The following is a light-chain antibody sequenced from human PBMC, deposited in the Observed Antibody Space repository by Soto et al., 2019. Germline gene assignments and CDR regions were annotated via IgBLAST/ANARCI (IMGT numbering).Light chain of an antibody. J-gene: IGLJ3*02. CDR2: TNN. CDR3: AAWDDSLSGRV. CDR1: SSNIGSNT. V-gene: IGLV1-44*01. Sequence: QSVLTQPPSASGTPGQRVTISCSGSSSNIGSNTVNWYQHLPGTAPKVLIYTNNERPSGVPDRFSGSKSGTSASLAISGLRSEDEADYYCAAWDDSLSGRVFGGGTKLTVL.